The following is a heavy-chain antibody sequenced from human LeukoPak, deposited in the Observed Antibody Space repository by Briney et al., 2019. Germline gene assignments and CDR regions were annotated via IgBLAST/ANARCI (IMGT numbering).Heavy chain of an antibody. CDR1: GGTFSSYA. CDR3: ARDDYGGKFDC. D-gene: IGHD4-17*01. CDR2: IIPILGIA. Sequence: SVKVSCKASGGTFSSYAISWVRQAPGQGLEWMGRIIPILGIANYAQKFQGRVTITADKSTSTAYMELSSLRSEDTAVYYCARDDYGGKFDCWGQGTLVTVSS. V-gene: IGHV1-69*04. J-gene: IGHJ4*02.